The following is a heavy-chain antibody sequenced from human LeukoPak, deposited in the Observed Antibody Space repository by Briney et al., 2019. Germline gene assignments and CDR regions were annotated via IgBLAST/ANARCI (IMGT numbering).Heavy chain of an antibody. J-gene: IGHJ4*02. CDR2: IKEDGREK. Sequence: GGSLRLSCAASGFRFSDYWMTWVRQAPGKGLEWVANIKEDGREKYYVDSVKGRFTLSKDNAKNSVYLQMNSLGAEDTAVYYCARGWGEKGYCRGGTCNNPQFDYWGQGILVTVSS. CDR3: ARGWGEKGYCRGGTCNNPQFDY. CDR1: GFRFSDYW. D-gene: IGHD2-15*01. V-gene: IGHV3-7*01.